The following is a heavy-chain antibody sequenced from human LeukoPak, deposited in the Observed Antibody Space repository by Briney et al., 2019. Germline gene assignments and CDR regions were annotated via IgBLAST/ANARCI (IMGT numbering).Heavy chain of an antibody. V-gene: IGHV4-39*07. J-gene: IGHJ6*03. CDR1: GVSISSSNSY. Sequence: SETLSLTCTVSGVSISSSNSYWGWIRQPPGKGLEWIGSIYYSGSTYYNPSLKSRVTISLDTSKNQFSLKLSSVTAADTAVYYCARALVVTADSNLYYMDVWGKGTTVTISS. D-gene: IGHD2-21*02. CDR2: IYYSGST. CDR3: ARALVVTADSNLYYMDV.